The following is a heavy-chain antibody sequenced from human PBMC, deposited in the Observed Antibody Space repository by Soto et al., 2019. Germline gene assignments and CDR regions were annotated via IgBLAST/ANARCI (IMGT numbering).Heavy chain of an antibody. V-gene: IGHV3-23*01. CDR2: ISGSGGST. CDR1: GFTFSSYA. D-gene: IGHD2-15*01. CDR3: AKLGGALCSGGSCYY. Sequence: EVQLLESGGGLVQPGGSLRLSCAASGFTFSSYAMSWVRQAPGKGLEWVSAISGSGGSTYYADSVKGRFTITRDNSKNTLYLQMNSRRAEDTAVYYCAKLGGALCSGGSCYYWGQGTLVTVSS. J-gene: IGHJ4*02.